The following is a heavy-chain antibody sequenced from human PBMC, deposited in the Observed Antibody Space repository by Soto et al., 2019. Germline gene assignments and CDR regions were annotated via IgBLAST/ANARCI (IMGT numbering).Heavy chain of an antibody. CDR3: SFTYCGGDCYSRRYYYYGMDV. CDR2: IIPIFGTA. J-gene: IGHJ6*02. Sequence: QVQLVQSGAEVKKPGSSVKVSCKASGGTLSSYAISWVRQAPGQGLEWMGGIIPIFGTANYAQKFQGRVTITADESTSTAYMELSSLRSEDTAVYYCSFTYCGGDCYSRRYYYYGMDVWGQGTTVTVSS. D-gene: IGHD2-21*02. CDR1: GGTLSSYA. V-gene: IGHV1-69*12.